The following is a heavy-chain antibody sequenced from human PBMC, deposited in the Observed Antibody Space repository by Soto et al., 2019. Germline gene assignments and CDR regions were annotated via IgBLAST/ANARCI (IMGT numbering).Heavy chain of an antibody. V-gene: IGHV3-23*01. D-gene: IGHD6-13*01. J-gene: IGHJ4*02. CDR2: ISGNGGST. CDR3: AKDSGYTSSYYFDY. Sequence: PGGSLRLSCAASGFTFSSYAMSWVRQAPGKGLEWVSAISGNGGSTYYADSVKGRFTISRDNSKNTLYLQMNSLRAEDTAVYYCAKDSGYTSSYYFDYWGQGTLVTVSS. CDR1: GFTFSSYA.